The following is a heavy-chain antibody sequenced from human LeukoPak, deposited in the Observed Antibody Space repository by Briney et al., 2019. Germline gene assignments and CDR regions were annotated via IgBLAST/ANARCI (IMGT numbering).Heavy chain of an antibody. CDR1: GGSISTYY. CDR3: ARAPRDSSGWHPFDY. V-gene: IGHV4-59*01. CDR2: IYYSGST. D-gene: IGHD6-19*01. Sequence: SETLSLTCTVSGGSISTYYWSWIRQPPGKGLEYIGYIYYSGSTNYNPSLKSRVTMSLDTSKNQFSLKLSSVTAADTAVYYCARAPRDSSGWHPFDYWGQGTLVTVSS. J-gene: IGHJ4*02.